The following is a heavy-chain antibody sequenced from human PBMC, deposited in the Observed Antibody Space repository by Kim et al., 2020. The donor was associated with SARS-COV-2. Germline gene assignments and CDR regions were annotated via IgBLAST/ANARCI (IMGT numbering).Heavy chain of an antibody. CDR1: GFTFSSYA. CDR2: ISSNGGST. CDR3: VSKFRYSSGWGDNWFDP. Sequence: GGSLRLSCSASGFTFSSYAMHWVRQAPGKGLEYVSAISSNGGSTYYADSVKGRFTISRDNSKNTLYLQMSSLRAEDTAVYYCVSKFRYSSGWGDNWFDPWGQGTLVTVSS. D-gene: IGHD6-19*01. V-gene: IGHV3-64D*09. J-gene: IGHJ5*02.